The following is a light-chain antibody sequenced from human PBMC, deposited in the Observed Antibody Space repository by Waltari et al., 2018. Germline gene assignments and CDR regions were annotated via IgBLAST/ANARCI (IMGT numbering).Light chain of an antibody. V-gene: IGKV2-28*01. CDR2: LGS. CDR3: MQSLRALWT. J-gene: IGKJ1*01. CDR1: QSLLHSNGVNS. Sequence: DIVVTQSPLSLPVTPGEPASISCRSSQSLLHSNGVNSLDWYLQKPGQSPLLLNYLGSNRASGVPDRFSGSGSGTDFTLKISRVEAEDVGVYYCMQSLRALWTFGQGTKVEIK.